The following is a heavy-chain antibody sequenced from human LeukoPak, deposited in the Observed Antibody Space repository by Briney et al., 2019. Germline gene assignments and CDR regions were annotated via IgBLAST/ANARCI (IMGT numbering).Heavy chain of an antibody. V-gene: IGHV4-38-2*01. D-gene: IGHD6-13*01. CDR1: GYSITSGYY. J-gene: IGHJ5*02. Sequence: SETLSLTCSVSGYSITSGYYWGWIRQPPGKGLEWIGSIYHSGSTFYNPSLQSRVTMSVDTSKNQFSLKLSSVTAADTAVYYCARTERSSSWTFPWGQGTLVTVSS. CDR3: ARTERSSSWTFP. CDR2: IYHSGST.